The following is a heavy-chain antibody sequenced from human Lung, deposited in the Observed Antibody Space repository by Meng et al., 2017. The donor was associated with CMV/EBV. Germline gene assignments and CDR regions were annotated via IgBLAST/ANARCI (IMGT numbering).Heavy chain of an antibody. CDR3: AISIFVVVIISPLGY. D-gene: IGHD3-3*01. CDR1: GCTFRSYP. CDR2: SIPILGIT. J-gene: IGHJ4*02. V-gene: IGHV1-69*02. Sequence: QLVHSVSEVKKPGASVKASCKASGCTFRSYPFCWWLRAPGQEREWLRRSIPILGITNYAQTFQGRVTITADKSTTTAYMELSSLRSEDTAVYYCAISIFVVVIISPLGYWGQGTLVTVSS.